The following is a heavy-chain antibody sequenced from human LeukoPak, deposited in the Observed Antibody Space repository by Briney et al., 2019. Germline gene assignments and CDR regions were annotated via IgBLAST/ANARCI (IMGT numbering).Heavy chain of an antibody. V-gene: IGHV3-23*01. CDR3: AKDTSIGRYCTNGVCSPFDY. D-gene: IGHD2-8*01. CDR2: ISDTGATT. CDR1: GFTFSSYA. Sequence: GGSLRLSCAGSGFTFSSYAMSWVRQAPGKGLEWVSAISDTGATTYDADSVKGRFTISRDNSRSTLYLQMNSLRAEDTALYYCAKDTSIGRYCTNGVCSPFDYRGQGTLVTVSS. J-gene: IGHJ4*02.